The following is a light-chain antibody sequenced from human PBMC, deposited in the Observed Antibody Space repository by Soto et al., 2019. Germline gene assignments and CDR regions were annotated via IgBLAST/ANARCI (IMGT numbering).Light chain of an antibody. CDR1: HSVSID. J-gene: IGKJ1*01. Sequence: EILMTQSPATVSVSPGERATLSCRASHSVSIDLAWYQHRPGQAPRLLIYGASTRATGIPDRFSGSGSGTKVPLTISSLQSEDLAGYYLQQYYNRRTFGQGTKVEIK. V-gene: IGKV3-15*01. CDR2: GAS. CDR3: QQYYNRRT.